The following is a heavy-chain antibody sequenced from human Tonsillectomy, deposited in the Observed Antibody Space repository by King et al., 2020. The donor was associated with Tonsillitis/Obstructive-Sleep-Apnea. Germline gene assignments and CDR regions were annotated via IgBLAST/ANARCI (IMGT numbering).Heavy chain of an antibody. CDR1: GFTFSSYT. Sequence: VQLVESGGGVVQPGRSLRLSCSSSGFTFSSYTMHWVRQAPGKGLAWVAVISYDGSKKYYAESVEGRVTISRDSSKNTLFLQMNSLRAEDTAVYYCARDFDVWGQGTMVTVSS. CDR3: ARDFDV. J-gene: IGHJ3*01. V-gene: IGHV3-30*01. CDR2: ISYDGSKK.